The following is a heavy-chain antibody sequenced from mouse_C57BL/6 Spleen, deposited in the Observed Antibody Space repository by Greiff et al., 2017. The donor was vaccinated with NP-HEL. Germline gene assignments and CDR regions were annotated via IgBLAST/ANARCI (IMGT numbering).Heavy chain of an antibody. CDR1: GYTFTSYW. V-gene: IGHV1-50*01. Sequence: VQLQQPGAELVKPGASVKLSCKASGYTFTSYWMQWVKQRPGQGLEWIGEIDPSDSYTNYNQKFKGKATLTVDTSSSTAYMQLSSLTSEDSAVYYCARGAAQATRAWFAYWGQGTLVTVSA. D-gene: IGHD3-2*02. CDR2: IDPSDSYT. CDR3: ARGAAQATRAWFAY. J-gene: IGHJ3*01.